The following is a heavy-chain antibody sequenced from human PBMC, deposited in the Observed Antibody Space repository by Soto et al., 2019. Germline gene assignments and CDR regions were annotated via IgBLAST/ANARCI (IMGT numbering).Heavy chain of an antibody. CDR3: AKDNAKSSGWYGDADY. CDR2: ISGSGGST. CDR1: GFTFSSYA. V-gene: IGHV3-23*01. J-gene: IGHJ4*02. Sequence: GGSLRLSCAASGFTFSSYAMSWVRQAPGKGLEWVSAISGSGGSTYYADSVKGRFTISRDNSKNALYLQMNSLRAEDTAVYYCAKDNAKSSGWYGDADYWGQGTLVTVSS. D-gene: IGHD6-13*01.